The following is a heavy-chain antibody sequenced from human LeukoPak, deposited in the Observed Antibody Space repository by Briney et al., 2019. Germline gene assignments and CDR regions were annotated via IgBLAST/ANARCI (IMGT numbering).Heavy chain of an antibody. J-gene: IGHJ4*02. CDR1: GFPFSSYP. CDR3: VPIAVAGFFDY. D-gene: IGHD6-19*01. V-gene: IGHV3-64D*09. Sequence: PGGSLRLSCSASGFPFSSYPMHWVRQAPGKGLEYVSAISSNGGSTYYTDSVKGRFTISRDNSKNTLYLQMSSLRAEDTAVYYCVPIAVAGFFDYWGQGTLVTVSS. CDR2: ISSNGGST.